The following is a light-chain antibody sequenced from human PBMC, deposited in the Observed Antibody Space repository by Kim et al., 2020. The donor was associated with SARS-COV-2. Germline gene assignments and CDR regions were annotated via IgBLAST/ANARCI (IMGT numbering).Light chain of an antibody. CDR2: GAS. CDR1: QSVRSSY. CDR3: QQYGSSRT. J-gene: IGKJ2*02. Sequence: SVSPGERTTRSCRASQSVRSSYLAWYQQKPGQAPRLLIYGASSRATGIPDRFSGSGSGTDFTLTISRLEPEDFAVYYCQQYGSSRTFGLGTKLEI. V-gene: IGKV3-20*01.